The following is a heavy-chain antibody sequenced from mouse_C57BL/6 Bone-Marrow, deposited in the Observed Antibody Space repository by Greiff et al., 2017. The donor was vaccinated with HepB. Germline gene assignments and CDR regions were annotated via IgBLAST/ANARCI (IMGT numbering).Heavy chain of an antibody. CDR3: GGITTGYFDV. CDR1: GYTFTSYW. V-gene: IGHV1-62-3*01. Sequence: VQLQQPGAELVKPGASVKLSCKASGYTFTSYWMHWVKQRPGRGLVGIGRFDPNSGGTKYNEKFKSKATLTVDTSSSTAYLQLSSVTSEDSAVYYCGGITTGYFDVWGTGTTVTVSS. CDR2: FDPNSGGT. D-gene: IGHD1-1*01. J-gene: IGHJ1*03.